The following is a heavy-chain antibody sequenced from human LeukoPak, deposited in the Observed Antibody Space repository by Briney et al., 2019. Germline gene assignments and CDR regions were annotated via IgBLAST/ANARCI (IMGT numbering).Heavy chain of an antibody. D-gene: IGHD2-2*01. CDR2: IYYSGST. Sequence: PSETLSLTCTVSGGSISGYYWSWIRQPPGKGLEWIGYIYYSGSTNYNPSLKSRVTVSVDTSKNQFSLKLSSVTAADTAVYYCARGGTRHYFQHWGQGTLVTVSS. J-gene: IGHJ1*01. CDR3: ARGGTRHYFQH. CDR1: GGSISGYY. V-gene: IGHV4-59*01.